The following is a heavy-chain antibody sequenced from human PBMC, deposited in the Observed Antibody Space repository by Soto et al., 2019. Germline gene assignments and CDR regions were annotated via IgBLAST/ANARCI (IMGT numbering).Heavy chain of an antibody. CDR2: IYYSGST. J-gene: IGHJ3*02. Sequence: SETLSLTCAVYGGSFSSGDYYWSWIRQPPGKGLEWIGYIYYSGSTYYNPSLKSRVTISVDNAKNSLYLQMNSLRAEDTAVYYCARDADILTGSDAFDIWGQGTMVTVSS. D-gene: IGHD3-9*01. CDR1: GGSFSSGDYY. CDR3: ARDADILTGSDAFDI. V-gene: IGHV4-30-4*01.